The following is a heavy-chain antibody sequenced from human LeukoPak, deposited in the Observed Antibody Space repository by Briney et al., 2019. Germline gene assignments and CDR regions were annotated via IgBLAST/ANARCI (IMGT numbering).Heavy chain of an antibody. CDR3: ARDNRGYDY. CDR2: ITSSSSAI. J-gene: IGHJ4*02. Sequence: GGSLRLSCAASGFTFSTFNMNWVRQAPGKGLEWVSYITSSSSAIYYTDSVKGRFTVSRDNAKNSLYLQMNSLRAEDTAVYYYARDNRGYDYWGQGTLVTVSS. V-gene: IGHV3-48*04. D-gene: IGHD5-12*01. CDR1: GFTFSTFN.